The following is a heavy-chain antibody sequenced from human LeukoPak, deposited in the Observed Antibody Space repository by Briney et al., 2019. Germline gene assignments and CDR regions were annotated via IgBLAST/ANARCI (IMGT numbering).Heavy chain of an antibody. CDR2: IIPIFGTA. V-gene: IGHV1-69*13. J-gene: IGHJ3*02. CDR1: GGTFSSYA. D-gene: IGHD6-19*01. Sequence: SVKVSCKASGGTFSSYAISWVRQAPGQGLEWMGGIIPIFGTANYAQKFQGRVTITADESTSTAYMELSSLRSEDTAVYYCASVSSSGWLGDAFDIWGQGTMVTVSS. CDR3: ASVSSSGWLGDAFDI.